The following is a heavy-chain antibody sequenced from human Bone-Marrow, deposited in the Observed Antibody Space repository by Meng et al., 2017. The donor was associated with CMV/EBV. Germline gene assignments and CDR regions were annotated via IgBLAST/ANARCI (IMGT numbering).Heavy chain of an antibody. CDR1: GFTFSTYD. J-gene: IGHJ4*02. Sequence: GESLKISCTASGFTFSTYDFHWVRQPTGKGLEWVSSIGTVGDTYSIGSVKGRFINSREDAKNSVYLQMNGLRDGDKGLYYCARARSPTHFDYWGQGAQVTISS. V-gene: IGHV3-13*01. CDR3: ARARSPTHFDY. CDR2: IGTVGDT.